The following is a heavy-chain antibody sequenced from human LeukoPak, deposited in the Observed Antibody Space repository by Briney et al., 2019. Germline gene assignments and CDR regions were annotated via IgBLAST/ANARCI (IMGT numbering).Heavy chain of an antibody. D-gene: IGHD3-3*01. CDR3: GRWSPNPNDS. V-gene: IGHV1-18*01. CDR2: ISAYNGRT. J-gene: IGHJ5*01. Sequence: ASVKVSCKASGYTFINHGISWVRQAPGQGLEWLGWISAYNGRTEYAPNFKDRVTMTTDTSTTTAYMELRSLTSDDTAVYYCGRWSPNPNDSWGRGTLVTVSS. CDR1: GYTFINHG.